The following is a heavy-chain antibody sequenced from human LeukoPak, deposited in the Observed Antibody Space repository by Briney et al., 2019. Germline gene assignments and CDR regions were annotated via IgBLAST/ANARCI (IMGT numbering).Heavy chain of an antibody. CDR2: IYYSGST. Sequence: SETLSLTCTVSGGSISSYYWSWIRQPPGKGLEWIGYIYYSGSTNYNPSLKSRVTISVDTSKNQFSLKLSSVTAADTAVYYCARAPYGDYVHVWGQGTLVTVSS. CDR1: GGSISSYY. V-gene: IGHV4-59*01. D-gene: IGHD4-17*01. CDR3: ARAPYGDYVHV. J-gene: IGHJ4*02.